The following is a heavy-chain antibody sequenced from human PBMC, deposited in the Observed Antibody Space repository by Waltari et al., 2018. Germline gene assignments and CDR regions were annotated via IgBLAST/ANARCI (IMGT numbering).Heavy chain of an antibody. CDR1: GGSISSSSYY. CDR2: IYYSGST. Sequence: QLQLQESGPGLVKPSETLSLTCTVPGGSISSSSYYWGWIRQPPGNGPGWIGSIYYSGSTYYNPSLKSRVTISVDTSKNQFSLKLSSVTAADTAVYYCARDSSQRYCGGDCYTGDDAFDIWGQGTMVTVSS. CDR3: ARDSSQRYCGGDCYTGDDAFDI. J-gene: IGHJ3*02. D-gene: IGHD2-21*01. V-gene: IGHV4-39*07.